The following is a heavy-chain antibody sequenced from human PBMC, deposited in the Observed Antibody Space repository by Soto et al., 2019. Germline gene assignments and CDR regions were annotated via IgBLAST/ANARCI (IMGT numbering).Heavy chain of an antibody. J-gene: IGHJ4*02. V-gene: IGHV1-18*01. CDR3: SRDRVDAALGTLDQ. D-gene: IGHD1-1*01. CDR2: ISTYNGKT. Sequence: VQLVQSGAEVKKPGASVKVLCKTSAYTFSTYPISWVRQAPGQGLEWVGWISTYNGKTNYGQKFQGRVTMTTDTSAMTAYMNQRSLRSDDKAVYYCSRDRVDAALGTLDQWGQGTLVNVS. CDR1: AYTFSTYP.